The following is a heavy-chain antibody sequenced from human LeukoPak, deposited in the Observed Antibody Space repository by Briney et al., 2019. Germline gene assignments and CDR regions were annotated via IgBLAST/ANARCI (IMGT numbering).Heavy chain of an antibody. D-gene: IGHD2-8*01. CDR1: GFTFNSYW. CDR3: ARDRLTNDAFDI. J-gene: IGHJ3*02. CDR2: INSDGSGT. V-gene: IGHV3-74*01. Sequence: GGSLRLSCAASGFTFNSYWMHWVRQAPGKGLVWVSRINSDGSGTSDADFVKGRFTTSRDNSKNTLYLQMNSLRAEDTAMYYCARDRLTNDAFDIWGQGTMVTVSS.